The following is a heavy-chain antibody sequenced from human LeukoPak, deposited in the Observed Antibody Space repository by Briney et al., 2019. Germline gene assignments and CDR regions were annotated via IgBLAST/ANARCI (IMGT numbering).Heavy chain of an antibody. CDR1: GGSISSYY. V-gene: IGHV4-4*09. Sequence: SETLSLTCTVSGGSISSYYWSWIRQPPGKGLEYIGYIYTRGSTNYSPPLKSRVAMSADTSKNQFSLKVTSVTAADTAMYYCARQKVGTSGNYFDSWGHGTLVSVSS. CDR3: ARQKVGTSGNYFDS. D-gene: IGHD1-26*01. CDR2: IYTRGST. J-gene: IGHJ4*01.